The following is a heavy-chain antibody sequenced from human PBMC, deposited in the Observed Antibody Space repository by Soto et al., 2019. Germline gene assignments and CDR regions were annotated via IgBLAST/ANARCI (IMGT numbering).Heavy chain of an antibody. CDR1: GFTFSRFW. CDR2: IKQDGIDR. D-gene: IGHD5-12*01. J-gene: IGHJ6*02. Sequence: GGSLRLSCGVSGFTFSRFWMSWVRQAPGQGLEWVGNIKQDGIDRYSVDSVKGRFTISRDNAKNSLYLQMNSLRAEDTAVYYCARDGIQVAGPYYGMDVWGQGTTVTVSS. V-gene: IGHV3-7*03. CDR3: ARDGIQVAGPYYGMDV.